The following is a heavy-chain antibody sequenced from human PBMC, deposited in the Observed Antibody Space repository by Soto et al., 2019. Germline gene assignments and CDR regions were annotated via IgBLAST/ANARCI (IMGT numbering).Heavy chain of an antibody. CDR3: ARDGPLRAVAAEGRVLIDGMDV. CDR2: ISAYNGNT. D-gene: IGHD6-19*01. CDR1: GYTFTSYG. J-gene: IGHJ6*02. V-gene: IGHV1-18*01. Sequence: VQLVQSGAEVKKPGASVKVSCKASGYTFTSYGISWVRQAPGQGLEWMGWISAYNGNTNYAQKRQGRVTMTTDTSTSTAHMELRSLRCDDTAVYYCARDGPLRAVAAEGRVLIDGMDVWDQVTTVTVSS.